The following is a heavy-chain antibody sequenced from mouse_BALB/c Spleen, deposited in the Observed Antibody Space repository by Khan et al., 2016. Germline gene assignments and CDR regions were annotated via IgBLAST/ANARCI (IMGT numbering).Heavy chain of an antibody. Sequence: EVQLQESGPDLVKPSQSLSLTCTVTGYSITNGYNWHWIRQFPGNKLEWMGYIHYSGTTNYNPSLKSRISITRDTSKNQFFLQLNSVTTEDTATYFCARWNYAHFDYWGQGTTLTVSS. D-gene: IGHD2-4*01. CDR2: IHYSGTT. CDR3: ARWNYAHFDY. J-gene: IGHJ2*01. V-gene: IGHV3-1*02. CDR1: GYSITNGYN.